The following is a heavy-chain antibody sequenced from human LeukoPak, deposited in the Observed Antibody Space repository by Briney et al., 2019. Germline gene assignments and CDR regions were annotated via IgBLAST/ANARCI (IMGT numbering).Heavy chain of an antibody. Sequence: PGGSLRLSCAASGFTVSTNYMSWVRQAPGKGLEWVSLIYSGDGTYYADSVKGRFTISRDNSRNTLSLQMNSLRVDDTAVYYCARGFRSVTTWGYFDYWGQGALVTVSS. CDR3: ARGFRSVTTWGYFDY. D-gene: IGHD4-17*01. CDR2: IYSGDGT. CDR1: GFTVSTNY. J-gene: IGHJ4*02. V-gene: IGHV3-66*01.